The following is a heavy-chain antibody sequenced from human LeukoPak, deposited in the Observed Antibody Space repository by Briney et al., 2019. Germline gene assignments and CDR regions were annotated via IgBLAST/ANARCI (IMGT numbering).Heavy chain of an antibody. CDR3: TRDSGLGNDAFDV. Sequence: SQTLSLTCAISGDSVSSNSAAWDWIRQSPSRGLEWLGRTYYRSKWFYDYAVSVKSRITINPDTSKNQFSLLLNSVAPEDTAVYYCTRDSGLGNDAFDVWGQGTMVTVSS. D-gene: IGHD3-10*01. V-gene: IGHV6-1*01. J-gene: IGHJ3*01. CDR2: TYYRSKWFY. CDR1: GDSVSSNSAA.